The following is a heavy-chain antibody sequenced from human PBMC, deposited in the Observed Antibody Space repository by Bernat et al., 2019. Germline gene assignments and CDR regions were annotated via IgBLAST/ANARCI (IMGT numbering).Heavy chain of an antibody. CDR3: ARAFNSGSFAPAF. J-gene: IGHJ4*02. CDR1: GFTLSKFW. CDR2: IKEDGSEE. D-gene: IGHD5-12*01. Sequence: EVQMVESGGGLVQPGGSLRLSCVVSGFTLSKFWMNWVRQAPGKGLEWVANIKEDGSEEFYVDSVKGRFTISRDNARNSLYLQMNSLRVEDTAIYYCARAFNSGSFAPAFWGQGTLVTVSS. V-gene: IGHV3-7*04.